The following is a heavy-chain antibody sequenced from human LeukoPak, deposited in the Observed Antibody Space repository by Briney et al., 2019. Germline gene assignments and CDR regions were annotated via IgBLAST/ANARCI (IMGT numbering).Heavy chain of an antibody. CDR2: INPYSGDT. CDR1: GYTFNTYY. V-gene: IGHV1-2*06. D-gene: IGHD2/OR15-2a*01. J-gene: IGHJ3*02. CDR3: AREMKISRFDAFDI. Sequence: ASLKVSCKTSGYTFNTYYLHWVRQAPGQGLEWMGRINPYSGDTTFAQRFQGRVTITRDTSISTAYMELSRLRSDDTAVYYCAREMKISRFDAFDIWGQGTMVTVSS.